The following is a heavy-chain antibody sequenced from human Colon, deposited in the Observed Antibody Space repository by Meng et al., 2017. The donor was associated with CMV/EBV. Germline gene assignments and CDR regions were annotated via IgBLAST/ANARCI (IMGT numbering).Heavy chain of an antibody. CDR2: TYSGGSST. V-gene: IGHV3-23*03. J-gene: IGHJ4*02. CDR1: GFTFSSYA. D-gene: IGHD6-19*01. CDR3: AKGVKGWVSAPDY. Sequence: GGSLRLSCAASGFTFSSYAVSWVRQAPGKGLEWVSVTYSGGSSTYYVDSVKGRFTISRDNSKNTLYLQMNSLRAEDTALYYCAKGVKGWVSAPDYWGQGTLVTVSS.